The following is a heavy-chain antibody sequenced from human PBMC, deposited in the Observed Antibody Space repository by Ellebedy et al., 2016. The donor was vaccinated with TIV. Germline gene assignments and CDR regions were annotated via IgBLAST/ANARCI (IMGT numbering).Heavy chain of an antibody. CDR1: GFDFSNNG. J-gene: IGHJ6*02. CDR2: IGGSGDT. Sequence: GESLKISCAASGFDFSNNGMSWVRQAPGKGLEWVSGIGGSGDTYYADSVAGRFTISRDNAKNSLYLQMNSMRAEDTAVYYCAREGDTAMVHGMDVWGQGTTVTVSS. D-gene: IGHD5-18*01. V-gene: IGHV3-23*01. CDR3: AREGDTAMVHGMDV.